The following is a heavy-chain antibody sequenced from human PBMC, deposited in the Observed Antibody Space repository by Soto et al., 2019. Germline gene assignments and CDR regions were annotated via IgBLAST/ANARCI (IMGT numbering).Heavy chain of an antibody. D-gene: IGHD1-26*01. Sequence: ASVKVSCKASGYTFTDYGFSWVRQAPGQGPEWMGWITPYTGNTKFPQKFQGRVTMTTDRFTSTAYMELKSLTFDDMAVYYCARDRGSGSYYLGPFYFDYWGQGTLVTVSS. CDR1: GYTFTDYG. J-gene: IGHJ4*02. CDR2: ITPYTGNT. CDR3: ARDRGSGSYYLGPFYFDY. V-gene: IGHV1-18*03.